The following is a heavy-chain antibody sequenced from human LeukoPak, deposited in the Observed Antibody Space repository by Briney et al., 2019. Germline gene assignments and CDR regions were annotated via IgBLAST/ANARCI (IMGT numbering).Heavy chain of an antibody. CDR3: ARVVDGYNDY. J-gene: IGHJ4*02. CDR1: GGTFISYA. D-gene: IGHD5-12*01. V-gene: IGHV1-69*04. CDR2: IIPILGIA. Sequence: ASVKVSCKASGGTFISYAISWVRQAPGQGLEWMGRIIPILGIANYAQKFQGRVTITADKSTSTAYMELSSLRSEDTAVYYCARVVDGYNDYWGQGTLVTVSS.